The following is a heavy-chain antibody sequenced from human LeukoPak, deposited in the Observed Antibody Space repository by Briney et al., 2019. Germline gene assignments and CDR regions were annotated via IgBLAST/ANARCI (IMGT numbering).Heavy chain of an antibody. D-gene: IGHD1-26*01. CDR2: ISGSGGST. J-gene: IGHJ4*02. CDR1: GFTFSSYA. CDR3: ANGKPWELLSGSFDY. Sequence: PGGSLRLSCAASGFTFSSYAMSWVRQAPGKGLEWVSAISGSGGSTYYADSVKGRFTISRDNSKNTLYLQMNSLRAEDTAVYYCANGKPWELLSGSFDYWGQGTLVTVSS. V-gene: IGHV3-23*01.